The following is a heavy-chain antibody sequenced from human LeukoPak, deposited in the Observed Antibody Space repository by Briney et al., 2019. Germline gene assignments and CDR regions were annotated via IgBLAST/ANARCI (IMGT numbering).Heavy chain of an antibody. CDR3: ARTSGYYGHGPFDI. Sequence: GESLQISCQGSGYSFTSYWIGWVRPMPGKGLEWMGIIYPGDSDTRYSPSFQGQVTISADKSISTAYLQWSSLKASDTAMYYCARTSGYYGHGPFDIWGQGTMITVSS. CDR1: GYSFTSYW. V-gene: IGHV5-51*01. D-gene: IGHD3-22*01. J-gene: IGHJ3*02. CDR2: IYPGDSDT.